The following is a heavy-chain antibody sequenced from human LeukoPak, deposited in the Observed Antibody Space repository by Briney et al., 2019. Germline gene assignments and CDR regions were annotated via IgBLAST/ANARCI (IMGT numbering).Heavy chain of an antibody. V-gene: IGHV1-2*02. CDR3: AREKVGYGSGSHLYYYYYMDV. J-gene: IGHJ6*03. CDR2: INPNSGGT. Sequence: ASVKVSCKASGYTFTSYYMHWVRQAPGQGLEWMGWINPNSGGTNYAQKFQGRVTMTRDTSISTAYMELSRLRSDDTAVYYCAREKVGYGSGSHLYYYYYMDVWGKGTTVTISS. D-gene: IGHD3-10*01. CDR1: GYTFTSYY.